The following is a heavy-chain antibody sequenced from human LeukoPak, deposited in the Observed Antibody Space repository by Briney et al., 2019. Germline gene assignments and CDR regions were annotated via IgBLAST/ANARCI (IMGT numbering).Heavy chain of an antibody. Sequence: SETLSLTCTVSGYSISSGYYWGWIRQPPGKGLEWIGSIYHSGSTYYNPSLKSRVTISVDTSKNQFSLKLSSVTAADTAVYYCARLGYYDSSGSDYWGQGTLVTVSS. V-gene: IGHV4-38-2*02. CDR1: GYSISSGYY. J-gene: IGHJ4*02. D-gene: IGHD3-22*01. CDR3: ARLGYYDSSGSDY. CDR2: IYHSGST.